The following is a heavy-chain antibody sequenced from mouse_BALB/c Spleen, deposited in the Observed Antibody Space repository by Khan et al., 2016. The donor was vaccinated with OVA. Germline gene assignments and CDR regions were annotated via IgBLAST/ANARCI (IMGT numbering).Heavy chain of an antibody. J-gene: IGHJ1*01. CDR2: IYYSGTI. D-gene: IGHD1-1*01. CDR1: DISITTGNYR. Sequence: EVQLVESGPGLVKPSQTVSLTCTVTDISITTGNYRWSWIRQFPGNKLEWIGNIYYSGTITYNPSLTSRTTITRDTSKSQFFLEMNSLTAEDTATDFCARDYGSLYWYFDVWGAGTTVTVSS. V-gene: IGHV3-5*02. CDR3: ARDYGSLYWYFDV.